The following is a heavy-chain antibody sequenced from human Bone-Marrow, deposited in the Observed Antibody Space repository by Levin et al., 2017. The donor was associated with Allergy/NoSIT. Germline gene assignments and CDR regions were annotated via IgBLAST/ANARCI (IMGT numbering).Heavy chain of an antibody. D-gene: IGHD6-19*01. J-gene: IGHJ6*02. Sequence: PGGSLRLSCNVSGVSINNYFWSWMRQPPGKGLEWIGYIYSTASSSYNPSLKNRVTMSIETSKNQVSLKLRSVTAADTAVYYCARAGDWESSVWYGTKDYAMEFWGQGTTVTVSS. V-gene: IGHV4-59*01. CDR1: GVSINNYF. CDR3: ARAGDWESSVWYGTKDYAMEF. CDR2: IYSTASS.